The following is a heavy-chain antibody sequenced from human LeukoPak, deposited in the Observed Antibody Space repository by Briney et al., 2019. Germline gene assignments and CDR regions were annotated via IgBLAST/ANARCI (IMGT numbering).Heavy chain of an antibody. CDR2: IWYDGSNK. Sequence: GGSLRLSCAASGFTFSSYGMHWVRQAPGKGLEWVAVIWYDGSNKYYADSVKGRFTISRDNAKNTLYLQMNSLRAEDTAVYYCTRGDFYVGAQDSWGQGTLVTVSS. J-gene: IGHJ4*02. D-gene: IGHD1-26*01. CDR3: TRGDFYVGAQDS. CDR1: GFTFSSYG. V-gene: IGHV3-33*01.